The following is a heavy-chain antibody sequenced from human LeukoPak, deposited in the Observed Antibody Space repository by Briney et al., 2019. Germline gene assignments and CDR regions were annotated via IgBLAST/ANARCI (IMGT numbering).Heavy chain of an antibody. CDR2: IIPVFGTA. CDR3: ALGLGYWGQYYYMDV. J-gene: IGHJ6*03. V-gene: IGHV1-69*13. Sequence: ASVKVSCKASGGTFSSYAISWVRQAPGQGLEWMGGIIPVFGTANYAQKFQGRVTITADESTSTAYMELSSLRSEDTAVYYCALGLGYWGQYYYMDVWGKGTTVTVSS. D-gene: IGHD3-16*01. CDR1: GGTFSSYA.